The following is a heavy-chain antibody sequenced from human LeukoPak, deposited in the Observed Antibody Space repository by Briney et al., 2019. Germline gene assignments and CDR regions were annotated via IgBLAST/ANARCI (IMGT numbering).Heavy chain of an antibody. V-gene: IGHV4-59*08. Sequence: PSETLSLTCTVSGGSISSYFWSWIRQPPGKGLEWIGCIYSSGSTNYNPSLKSRVTISVDTSKNQFSLKLSSVTAADTAVYYCANLRRYDSSGYYSDYWGQGTLVTVSP. CDR2: IYSSGST. D-gene: IGHD3-22*01. J-gene: IGHJ4*02. CDR3: ANLRRYDSSGYYSDY. CDR1: GGSISSYF.